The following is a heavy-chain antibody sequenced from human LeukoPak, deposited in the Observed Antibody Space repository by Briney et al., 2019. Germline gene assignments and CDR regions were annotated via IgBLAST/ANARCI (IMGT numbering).Heavy chain of an antibody. Sequence: SETLSLTCTVSGGSISSYYWSWIRQPAGKGLEWIGYIYYSGSTNYNPSLKSRVTISVDTSKNQFSLKLSSVTAADTAVYYCARRSPGSSWLSTYYFDYWGQGTLVTVSS. CDR2: IYYSGST. CDR3: ARRSPGSSWLSTYYFDY. D-gene: IGHD3-9*01. V-gene: IGHV4-59*08. CDR1: GGSISSYY. J-gene: IGHJ4*02.